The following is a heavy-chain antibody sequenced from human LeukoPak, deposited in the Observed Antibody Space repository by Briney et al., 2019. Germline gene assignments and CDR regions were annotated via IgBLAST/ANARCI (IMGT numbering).Heavy chain of an antibody. Sequence: PSETLSLTCTVSGGSISSGGYYWSWIRRHPGKGLKGIGYIIYGGSTYYNPSLKSRVTISVDTSKNQFSLKLSSVTAADTAVYYCAREAIVVVPAAIALPGAFDIWGQGTMVTVSS. CDR1: GGSISSGGYY. CDR2: IIYGGST. CDR3: AREAIVVVPAAIALPGAFDI. J-gene: IGHJ3*02. V-gene: IGHV4-31*03. D-gene: IGHD2-2*02.